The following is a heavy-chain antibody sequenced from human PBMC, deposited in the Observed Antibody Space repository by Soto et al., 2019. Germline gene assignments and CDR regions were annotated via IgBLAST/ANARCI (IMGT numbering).Heavy chain of an antibody. J-gene: IGHJ4*02. Sequence: GASVKVSCKVSGYTLTKLSMHWLRQAPGKGLEWMGGFDPEDGETIYAQKFQGRLAVTEDTSTDTAYMELNSLRSEDTAVYYCATPPGRQQLLLRALSFDFWGQGTLVTVSS. CDR2: FDPEDGET. D-gene: IGHD6-13*01. CDR1: GYTLTKLS. V-gene: IGHV1-24*01. CDR3: ATPPGRQQLLLRALSFDF.